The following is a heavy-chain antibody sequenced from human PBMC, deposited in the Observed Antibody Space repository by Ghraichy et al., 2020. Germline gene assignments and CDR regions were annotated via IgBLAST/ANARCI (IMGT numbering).Heavy chain of an antibody. Sequence: GESLNISCAASGFTFSIYSLNWVRQAPGKGLEWVAYISSSSSTTYYADSVKGRFTISRDNAKNSLYLQMNSLRDEDTAVYYCAILGSTGTTGSGGSGTWGQGTLVTVSS. V-gene: IGHV3-48*02. CDR3: AILGSTGTTGSGGSGT. J-gene: IGHJ5*02. CDR1: GFTFSIYS. CDR2: ISSSSSTT. D-gene: IGHD1-1*01.